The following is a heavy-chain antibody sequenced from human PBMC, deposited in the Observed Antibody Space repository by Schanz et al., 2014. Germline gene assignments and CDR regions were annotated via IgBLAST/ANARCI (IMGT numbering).Heavy chain of an antibody. J-gene: IGHJ6*03. D-gene: IGHD4-17*01. V-gene: IGHV4-34*01. CDR1: GGSFSGYY. Sequence: QVQLQQWGAGLLKPSETLSLTCGVFGGSFSGYYWSWIRQPPGKGLEWIGEIYHTGSTNYNPSLKSRVTIAVAASNNQSSLRLNSMTAADTAVYYCARGDNFDYGDAFFNYYDYDMDVWGKGTTVTVSS. CDR3: ARGDNFDYGDAFFNYYDYDMDV. CDR2: IYHTGST.